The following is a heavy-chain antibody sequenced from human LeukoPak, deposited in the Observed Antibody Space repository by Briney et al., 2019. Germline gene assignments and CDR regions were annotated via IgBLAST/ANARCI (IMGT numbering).Heavy chain of an antibody. J-gene: IGHJ4*02. V-gene: IGHV1-18*01. CDR3: ARDGSLWFGELVDY. Sequence: ASVKVSCKASGGTFSSYAISWVRQAPGQGLEWMGWISAYNGNTNYAQKLQGRVTMTTDTSTSTAYMELRSLRSDDTAVYYCARDGSLWFGELVDYWGQGTLVTVSS. D-gene: IGHD3-10*01. CDR2: ISAYNGNT. CDR1: GGTFSSYA.